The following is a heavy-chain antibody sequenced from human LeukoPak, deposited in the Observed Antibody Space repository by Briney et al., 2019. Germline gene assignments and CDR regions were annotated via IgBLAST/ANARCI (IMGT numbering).Heavy chain of an antibody. J-gene: IGHJ4*02. CDR1: GGSFSGYY. CDR3: ARHTRPSYYDFWSGYGLPFDY. CDR2: INHSGST. V-gene: IGHV4-34*01. Sequence: PSETLSLTCAVYGGSFSGYYWSWTRQPPGKGLEWIGEINHSGSTNYNPSLKSRVTISVDTSKNQFSLKLSSVTAADTAVYYCARHTRPSYYDFWSGYGLPFDYWGQGTLVTVSS. D-gene: IGHD3-3*01.